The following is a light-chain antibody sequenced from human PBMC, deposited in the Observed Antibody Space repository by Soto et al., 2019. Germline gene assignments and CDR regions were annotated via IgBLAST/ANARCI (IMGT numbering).Light chain of an antibody. CDR1: QSISSY. V-gene: IGKV1-39*01. CDR2: AAS. CDR3: QQTYSTPNT. J-gene: IGKJ2*01. Sequence: DIQMTQSPSSLSASVGDRVTITCRASQSISSYLNWHQQKPGKAPNLLIYAASSLQSGVPSRFSGSGSGTDFTLTISSLQPADFATYYCQQTYSTPNTFGQGTKLEIK.